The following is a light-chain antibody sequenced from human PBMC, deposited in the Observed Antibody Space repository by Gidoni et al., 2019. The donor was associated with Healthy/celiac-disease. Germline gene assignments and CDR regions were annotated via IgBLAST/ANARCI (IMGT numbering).Light chain of an antibody. J-gene: IGKJ1*01. V-gene: IGKV4-1*01. CDR1: QSFFYSSNNKNY. CDR3: QQHYSTPQT. CDR2: WAS. Sequence: DIVMTPSSGHLAVSLGERVTINLKSSQSFFYSSNNKNYLAWYKQKPRQPPKLIIYWASTRESGVPDRFSGSGSGTDFTLTISSLQAEDVAVYYCQQHYSTPQTFGQGTKVEIK.